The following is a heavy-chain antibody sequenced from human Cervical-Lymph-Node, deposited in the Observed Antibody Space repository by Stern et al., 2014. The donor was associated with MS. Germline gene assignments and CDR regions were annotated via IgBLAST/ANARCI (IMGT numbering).Heavy chain of an antibody. J-gene: IGHJ6*02. CDR3: ARGELKEGLVRGMDV. V-gene: IGHV1-69*01. D-gene: IGHD1-26*01. CDR1: GGTFSSYA. Sequence: QMQLVQSGAEVKKPGSSGKVSCKASGGTFSSYAISWVRQAPGQGLEWMGGIIPIFGPANYAQNVQGRVTIIADESTSTAYMELSSLRSEDTAVYYCARGELKEGLVRGMDVWGQGTTVTVSS. CDR2: IIPIFGPA.